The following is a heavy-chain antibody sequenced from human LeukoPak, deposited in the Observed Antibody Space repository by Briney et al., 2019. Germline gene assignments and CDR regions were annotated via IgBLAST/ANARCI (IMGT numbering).Heavy chain of an antibody. Sequence: PSETLSLTCTVSGGSISSCYWSWIRQPAGKGLEWVGRIYTSGSTNYNPSLKSRVTMSVDTSKNQFSLKLSSVTAADTAVYYCARVDSLWSGYSFDYWGQGTLVTVSS. V-gene: IGHV4-4*07. CDR1: GGSISSCY. CDR3: ARVDSLWSGYSFDY. J-gene: IGHJ4*02. D-gene: IGHD3-3*01. CDR2: IYTSGST.